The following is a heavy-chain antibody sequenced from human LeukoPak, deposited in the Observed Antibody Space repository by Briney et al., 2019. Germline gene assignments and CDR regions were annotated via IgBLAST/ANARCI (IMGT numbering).Heavy chain of an antibody. CDR3: ARHGHWGNY. V-gene: IGHV4-34*01. CDR2: INHSGST. J-gene: IGHJ4*02. Sequence: SETLSLTCAVYGGSFSGYYWSWIRQPPGKGLEWIGEINHSGSTNYNPSLKSRVTISVDTSKNQFSLKLSSVTAADTAVYYCARHGHWGNYWGQGTLVTVSS. D-gene: IGHD7-27*01. CDR1: GGSFSGYY.